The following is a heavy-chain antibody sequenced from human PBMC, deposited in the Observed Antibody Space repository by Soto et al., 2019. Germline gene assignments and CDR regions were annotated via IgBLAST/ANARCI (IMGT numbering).Heavy chain of an antibody. CDR1: GFTFRNFG. D-gene: IGHD2-21*02. CDR3: AKAVPPFVVVTASDY. J-gene: IGHJ4*01. CDR2: ISYDGTNK. Sequence: GGSLRLSCAASGFTFRNFGMHWVRQAPGKGLEWVAVISYDGTNKYYADSVKGRFTISRDNSKNTLYLQINSLRAEDTAVYYCAKAVPPFVVVTASDYWGHGTVVTASS. V-gene: IGHV3-30*18.